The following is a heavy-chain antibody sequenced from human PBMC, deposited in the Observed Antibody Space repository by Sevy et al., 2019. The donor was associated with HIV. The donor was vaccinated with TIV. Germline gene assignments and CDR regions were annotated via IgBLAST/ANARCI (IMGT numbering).Heavy chain of an antibody. D-gene: IGHD2-15*01. CDR2: INPNSGGT. CDR1: GYTFTGYY. V-gene: IGHV1-2*06. CDR3: ARECSCSGGSCKVFDY. J-gene: IGHJ4*02. Sequence: ASVKVSCKASGYTFTGYYMHWVRQAPGQGLEWMGRINPNSGGTNYAQKFQGRVTMTRDTSISTAYMELSRLRSDDTAVYYCARECSCSGGSCKVFDYWGQGTLVTVSS.